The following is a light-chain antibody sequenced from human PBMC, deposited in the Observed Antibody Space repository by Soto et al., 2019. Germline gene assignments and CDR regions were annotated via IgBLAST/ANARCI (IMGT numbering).Light chain of an antibody. CDR1: SSDVGGYNY. Sequence: LAQPPSASGSPGQSVTMSCTGSSSDVGGYNYVSWYQQHPGKALKLMIYEFSKRPSGVPDRFSGSKSGNTASLTVSGLQAEDEADDYCSSYAGSNNLGVFGTGTKVPVL. CDR3: SSYAGSNNLGV. V-gene: IGLV2-8*01. J-gene: IGLJ1*01. CDR2: EFS.